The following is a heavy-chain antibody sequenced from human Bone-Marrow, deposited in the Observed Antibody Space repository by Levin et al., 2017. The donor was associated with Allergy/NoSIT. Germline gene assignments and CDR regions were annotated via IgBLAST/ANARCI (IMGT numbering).Heavy chain of an antibody. V-gene: IGHV4-30-4*01. CDR3: ARAEDTPLYKFDY. Sequence: SCTVSGGPIRTSGNYYWSWIRQPPGKGLEWIGYVYSTGSAYYNPSLKSRVTILVDTTRNQFSLNLNSDTAADTAVYYCARAEDTPLYKFDYWGQGMLVTVSS. D-gene: IGHD2-2*02. CDR1: GGPIRTSGNYY. J-gene: IGHJ4*02. CDR2: VYSTGSA.